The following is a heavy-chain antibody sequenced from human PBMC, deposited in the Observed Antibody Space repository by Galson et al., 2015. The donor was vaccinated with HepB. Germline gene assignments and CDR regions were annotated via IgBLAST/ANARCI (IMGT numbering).Heavy chain of an antibody. CDR2: IGTAGDP. V-gene: IGHV3-13*05. J-gene: IGHJ3*02. D-gene: IGHD1-14*01. CDR3: ARESANREGAFDI. CDR1: GFTFSSYD. Sequence: SLRLSCAASGFTFSSYDMHWVRQATGNGLEWVSAIGTAGDPYYPGSVKGRFTISRENAKNSLYLQMNSLRAGDTAVYYCARESANREGAFDIWGQGTMVTVSS.